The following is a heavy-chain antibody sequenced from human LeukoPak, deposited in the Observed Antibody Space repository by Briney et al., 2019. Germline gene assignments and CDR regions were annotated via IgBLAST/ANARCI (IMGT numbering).Heavy chain of an antibody. CDR2: IKPDGSEK. V-gene: IGHV3-7*01. CDR1: GFTFSSYE. CDR3: ARDGSRGNLVTAPDY. J-gene: IGHJ4*02. Sequence: QSGGSLRLSCAASGFTFSSYEMNWVRRAPGMGLEWVASIKPDGSEKYYVDSVKGRFTISRDNAKNSLYLQMNSLRAEDTAVYYCARDGSRGNLVTAPDYWGQGTLVTVSS. D-gene: IGHD2-21*02.